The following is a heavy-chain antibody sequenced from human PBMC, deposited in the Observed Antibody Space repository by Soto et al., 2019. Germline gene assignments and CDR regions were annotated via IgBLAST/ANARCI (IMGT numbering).Heavy chain of an antibody. CDR2: ISGSGGST. Sequence: PGGSLRLSCAASGFTFSSYAMSWVRQAPGKGLEWVSAISGSGGSTYYADSVKGRFTISRDNSKNTLYLQMNSLRAEDTAVYYCAGSRGVMILMATAFDIWGQGTMVTVSS. CDR3: AGSRGVMILMATAFDI. V-gene: IGHV3-23*01. J-gene: IGHJ3*02. CDR1: GFTFSSYA. D-gene: IGHD3-10*01.